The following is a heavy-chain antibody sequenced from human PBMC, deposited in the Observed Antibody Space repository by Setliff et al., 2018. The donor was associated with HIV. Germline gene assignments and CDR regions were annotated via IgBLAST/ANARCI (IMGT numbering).Heavy chain of an antibody. Sequence: PGGSLRLSCVASGFTFRRYWMSWVRQAPGKRPEWVANIKDDGRDKFYLDSVKGRFTISRDNAKNTLYLQMNSLRAEDTAVYYCAKDRESDDSSGYSGYWGQGTLVTVSS. CDR2: IKDDGRDK. D-gene: IGHD3-22*01. CDR1: GFTFRRYW. V-gene: IGHV3-7*05. CDR3: AKDRESDDSSGYSGY. J-gene: IGHJ4*02.